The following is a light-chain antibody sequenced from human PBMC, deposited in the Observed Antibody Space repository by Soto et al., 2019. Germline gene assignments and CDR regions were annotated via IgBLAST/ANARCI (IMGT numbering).Light chain of an antibody. Sequence: EIVLTQSPGTLSLSPGDRATLSYRASQSINNKYFAWYQQKPGQAPRLLIYDASNRATGIPARFSGSGSATDFTLTISSLEAEDFAVYYCQQRSNWLTFGGGTKVDIK. CDR3: QQRSNWLT. CDR1: QSINNKY. CDR2: DAS. J-gene: IGKJ4*01. V-gene: IGKV3-11*01.